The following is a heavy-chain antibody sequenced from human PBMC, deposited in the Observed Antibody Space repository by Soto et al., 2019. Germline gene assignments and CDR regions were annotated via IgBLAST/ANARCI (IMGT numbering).Heavy chain of an antibody. D-gene: IGHD3-22*01. CDR1: GGSISSGGYY. CDR3: ARENNYDSSGYYAFDI. J-gene: IGHJ3*02. V-gene: IGHV4-31*03. Sequence: SETLSLTCTVSGGSISSGGYYWSWIRQHPGKGLEWIGYIYYSGSTYYNPSLKSRVTISVDTSKNQFSLKLSSVTAADTAVYYCARENNYDSSGYYAFDIWGQGTMVTVS. CDR2: IYYSGST.